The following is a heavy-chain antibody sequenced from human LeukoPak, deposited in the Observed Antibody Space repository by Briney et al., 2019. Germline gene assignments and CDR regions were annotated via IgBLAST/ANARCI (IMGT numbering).Heavy chain of an antibody. CDR1: AGFISNYY. CDR2: ISYSGST. CDR3: ARLGPAAGTSFDY. J-gene: IGHJ4*02. Sequence: PSETLSLTCTVSAGFISNYYWSWIRQPPGKGLEWIGYISYSGSTNYNPSLKSRVTISVDTSKNQFSLKLSSVTAADTAVYYCARLGPAAGTSFDYWGQGTLVTVSS. V-gene: IGHV4-59*08. D-gene: IGHD6-13*01.